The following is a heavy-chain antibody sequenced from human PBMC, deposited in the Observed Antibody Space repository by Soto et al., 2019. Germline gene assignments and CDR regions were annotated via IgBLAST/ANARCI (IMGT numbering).Heavy chain of an antibody. D-gene: IGHD2-2*01. CDR3: ARVWYQLLPLD. J-gene: IGHJ4*02. CDR2: ISGSGGST. CDR1: GFTFDDYA. V-gene: IGHV3-23*04. Sequence: EVQLVESGGGLVQPGRSLRLSCAASGFTFDDYAMHWVRQAPGKGLEWVSAISGSGGSTYYADSVKGRFTISRDNSKNTLYLQMNSLRAEDTAVYYCARVWYQLLPLDWGQGTLVTVSS.